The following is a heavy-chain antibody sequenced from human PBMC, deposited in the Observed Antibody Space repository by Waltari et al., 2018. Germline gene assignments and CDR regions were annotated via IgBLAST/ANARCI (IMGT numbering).Heavy chain of an antibody. CDR1: GFTVSSNY. Sequence: EVQLVESGGCLVQPGGSLRLSCAASGFTVSSNYISWFRQAPGKGLEWVSVIYSGGSTYYADSVKGRFTISRDNSKNTLYLQMNSLRAEDTAVYYCARDQGGSYFDAFDIWGQGTMVTVSS. J-gene: IGHJ3*02. D-gene: IGHD1-26*01. CDR2: IYSGGST. V-gene: IGHV3-66*02. CDR3: ARDQGGSYFDAFDI.